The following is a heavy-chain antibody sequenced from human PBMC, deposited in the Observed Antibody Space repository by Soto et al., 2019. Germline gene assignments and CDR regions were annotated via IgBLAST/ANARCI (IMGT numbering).Heavy chain of an antibody. CDR1: GGSISSGDYY. CDR3: ARMFNQYDSVWRSNPYNFDY. J-gene: IGHJ4*02. D-gene: IGHD3-16*01. V-gene: IGHV4-31*03. Sequence: QVQLQESGPGLVKPSQTLSLTCTVSGGSISSGDYYWTWIRQLPGKGLEWIGYIYYTGTTYYNPYLKRRLTISIDTIKSQFSLILKSVTVADTAVYYCARMFNQYDSVWRSNPYNFDYLGQGTLVTVSS. CDR2: IYYTGTT.